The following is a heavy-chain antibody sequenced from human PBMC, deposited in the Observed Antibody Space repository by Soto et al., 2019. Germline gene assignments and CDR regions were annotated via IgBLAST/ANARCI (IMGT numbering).Heavy chain of an antibody. CDR2: IYHTGTT. V-gene: IGHV4-4*02. Sequence: QLRESGPGLVKLSGTLSLTCFVPGASISSTYWWSWVNQTPGKRLEGIGQIYHTGTTSYNPSLKNRVTIILDKSNNQFSLRLTSMTAADTAVYYCATLPPRIVVVMTDLPTWGQGTLVTVSS. D-gene: IGHD2-15*01. CDR3: ATLPPRIVVVMTDLPT. CDR1: GASISSTYW. J-gene: IGHJ5*02.